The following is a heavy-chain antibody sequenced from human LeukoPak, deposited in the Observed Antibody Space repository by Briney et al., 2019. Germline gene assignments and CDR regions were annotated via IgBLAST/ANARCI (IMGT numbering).Heavy chain of an antibody. J-gene: IGHJ4*02. CDR3: ARLGSGFGELFIRY. CDR2: ISSSGGST. CDR1: GFTFSSYA. Sequence: PGGSLRLSCAASGFTFSSYAMSWVRQAPGKGLEWVSSISSSGGSTYYADSVKGRFTISRDNSKNTLYLQMNSLRAEDTAVYYCARLGSGFGELFIRYWGQGTLVTVSS. D-gene: IGHD3-10*01. V-gene: IGHV3-23*01.